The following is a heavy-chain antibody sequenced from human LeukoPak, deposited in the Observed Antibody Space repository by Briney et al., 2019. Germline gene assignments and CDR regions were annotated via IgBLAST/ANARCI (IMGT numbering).Heavy chain of an antibody. J-gene: IGHJ1*01. D-gene: IGHD1-26*01. CDR2: IKRDGSDI. V-gene: IGHV3-7*01. Sequence: GGSLRLSCAASRFTFSDYWMSWVRQAPGKGLEWVAYIKRDGSDIYYVDSVKGRFIISRDNAKNSLYLQMNSLRAEDTAVYYCVRDFMAMGGTTAYLHYWGQGTLVTVSS. CDR1: RFTFSDYW. CDR3: VRDFMAMGGTTAYLHY.